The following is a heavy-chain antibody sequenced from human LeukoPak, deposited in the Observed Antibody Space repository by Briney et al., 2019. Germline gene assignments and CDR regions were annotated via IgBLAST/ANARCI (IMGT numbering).Heavy chain of an antibody. CDR1: GXSISSFY. V-gene: IGHV4-59*01. Sequence: SETLSLTCTVSGXSISSFYWSWTRQPPGKGLEWIGYIYHSGTTYYNPSLKSRVTISVDTSKNQFSLKLSSVTAADTAEYYCARVLASDSDYYYYGMDVWGQGTTVTVSS. D-gene: IGHD3-3*02. CDR3: ARVLASDSDYYYYGMDV. CDR2: IYHSGTT. J-gene: IGHJ6*02.